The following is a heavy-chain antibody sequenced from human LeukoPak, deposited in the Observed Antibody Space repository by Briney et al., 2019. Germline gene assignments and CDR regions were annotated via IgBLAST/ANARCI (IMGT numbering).Heavy chain of an antibody. Sequence: ASVKVSCKASGGTFSSYAISWVRQAPGQGLEWMGGIIPIFGTANYAQKFQGRVTITTDESTSTAYMELSSLRSEDTAVYYCARGITIFNWFDPRGQGTLVTVSS. CDR2: IIPIFGTA. CDR1: GGTFSSYA. V-gene: IGHV1-69*05. D-gene: IGHD3-9*01. J-gene: IGHJ5*02. CDR3: ARGITIFNWFDP.